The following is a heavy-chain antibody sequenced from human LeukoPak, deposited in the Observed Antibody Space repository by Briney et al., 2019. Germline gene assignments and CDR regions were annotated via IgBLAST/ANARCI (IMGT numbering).Heavy chain of an antibody. CDR3: ARDRARSSGWYSFFDY. D-gene: IGHD6-19*01. Sequence: IPSETQSLTCAVSGGSISSGDYYWSWIRQPPGKGLEWIGYIYYSGSTYYNPSLKSRVTISVDTSKNQFSLKLSSVTAADTAVYYCARDRARSSGWYSFFDYWGQGTLVTVSS. V-gene: IGHV4-30-4*08. CDR1: GGSISSGDYY. J-gene: IGHJ4*02. CDR2: IYYSGST.